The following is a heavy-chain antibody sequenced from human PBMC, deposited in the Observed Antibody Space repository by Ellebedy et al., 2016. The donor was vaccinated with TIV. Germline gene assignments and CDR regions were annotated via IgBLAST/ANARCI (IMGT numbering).Heavy chain of an antibody. CDR1: AGSISSYY. V-gene: IGHV4-59*08. J-gene: IGHJ4*02. CDR2: IFYSWST. CDR3: ARHFSSSSPAVY. Sequence: MPSETLSLTCTVSAGSISSYYWSWIRQPPGKGLEWIGYIFYSWSTNYNPSLKSRVTISVDTSKNQFSLKLSSVTAADTAVYYWARHFSSSSPAVYWGQGTLVTVSS. D-gene: IGHD6-6*01.